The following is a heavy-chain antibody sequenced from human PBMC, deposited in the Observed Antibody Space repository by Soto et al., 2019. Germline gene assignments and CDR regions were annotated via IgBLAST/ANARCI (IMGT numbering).Heavy chain of an antibody. CDR3: ARDLTYGTSHIGLYGMDV. CDR2: IWYDGSNK. V-gene: IGHV3-33*01. Sequence: GGSLRLSCAASGFTFSSYGMHWVRQAPGKGLEWVAVIWYDGSNKYYADSVKGRFTISRDNSKNTLYLQMNSLRAEDTAVYYCARDLTYGTSHIGLYGMDVWGQGTTVTVSS. CDR1: GFTFSSYG. J-gene: IGHJ6*02. D-gene: IGHD3-16*01.